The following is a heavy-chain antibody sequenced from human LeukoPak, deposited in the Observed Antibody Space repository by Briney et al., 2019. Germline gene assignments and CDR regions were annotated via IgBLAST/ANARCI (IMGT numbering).Heavy chain of an antibody. J-gene: IGHJ4*02. CDR1: GHTFTGYY. D-gene: IGHD3-10*01. CDR3: ARVAVWFGELSDY. V-gene: IGHV1-2*02. Sequence: ASVKVSCKASGHTFTGYYMHWVRQAPGQGLEWMGWINPNSGGTNYAQKFQGRVTMTRDTSISTAYMELSRLRSDDTAVYYCARVAVWFGELSDYWGQGTLVTVSS. CDR2: INPNSGGT.